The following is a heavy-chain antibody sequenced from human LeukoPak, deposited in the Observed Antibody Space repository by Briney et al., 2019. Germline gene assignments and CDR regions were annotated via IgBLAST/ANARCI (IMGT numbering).Heavy chain of an antibody. V-gene: IGHV3-66*02. CDR3: AGGATVVTLDY. D-gene: IGHD4-23*01. J-gene: IGHJ4*02. CDR1: RFTVSRNY. CDR2: VYSSGSV. Sequence: GGSLRLSCAASRFTVSRNYMSWVRQAPRKGLEWVSVVYSSGSVSYADSVKGRFTISRDSSKNTVNLQMNSLRLEDTAVYYCAGGATVVTLDYWGQGNLVTVSS.